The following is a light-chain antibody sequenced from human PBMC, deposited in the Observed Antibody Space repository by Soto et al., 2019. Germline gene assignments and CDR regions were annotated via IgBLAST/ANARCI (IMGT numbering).Light chain of an antibody. V-gene: IGKV1-33*01. J-gene: IGKJ4*01. CDR3: QQHDNLLT. CDR1: QDISNY. Sequence: DIQMTQSPSSLSASVGDRVTITCQASQDISNYLNWYQQKPGKAPKLLIYDASNLETGVPSRFSGSGSGTDFTFTISSLPPEDLATYYCQQHDNLLTFGGGTKVDIK. CDR2: DAS.